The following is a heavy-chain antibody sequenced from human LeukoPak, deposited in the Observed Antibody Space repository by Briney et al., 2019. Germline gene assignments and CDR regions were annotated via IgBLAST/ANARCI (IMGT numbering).Heavy chain of an antibody. CDR3: ARGPRWLQDYFNY. V-gene: IGHV4-39*07. D-gene: IGHD5-24*01. J-gene: IGHJ4*02. Sequence: SETLSLTCTVSGGSISSSTYSWGWIRQPPGKGLEWIGSIYYSGSTYYNPSLKSRVTISVDTSKNQFSLKLSSVTAADTAVYYCARGPRWLQDYFNYWGQGTLVTVSS. CDR2: IYYSGST. CDR1: GGSISSSTYS.